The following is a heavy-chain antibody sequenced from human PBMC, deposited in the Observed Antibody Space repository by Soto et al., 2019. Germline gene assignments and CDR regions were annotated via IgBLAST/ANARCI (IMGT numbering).Heavy chain of an antibody. CDR3: GRARSAAMVTSDY. CDR1: GYSFSDYG. J-gene: IGHJ4*02. CDR2: ISAYNDDR. V-gene: IGHV1-18*01. D-gene: IGHD5-18*01. Sequence: GPEVKKPGASVKVSCKASGYSFSDYGVTWVRQSPGQGLQWMGWISAYNDDRNYAQNFQDRITMTTDTSTSTAYVELRSLRSADTAVYFCGRARSAAMVTSDYWGQGTLVTVSS.